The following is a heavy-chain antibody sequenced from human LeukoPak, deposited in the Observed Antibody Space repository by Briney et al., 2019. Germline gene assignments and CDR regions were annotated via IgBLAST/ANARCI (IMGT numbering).Heavy chain of an antibody. Sequence: SETLSLTCAVSGGSISSNNWWSWVRQPPGKGLEWIGEIYYSGSTYYNPSLKSRVTISVDTSKNQFSLKLSSVTAADTAVYYCASGSYQYYFDFWGQGTLVTVSS. D-gene: IGHD1-26*01. J-gene: IGHJ4*02. CDR3: ASGSYQYYFDF. CDR2: IYYSGST. CDR1: GGSISSNNW. V-gene: IGHV4-4*02.